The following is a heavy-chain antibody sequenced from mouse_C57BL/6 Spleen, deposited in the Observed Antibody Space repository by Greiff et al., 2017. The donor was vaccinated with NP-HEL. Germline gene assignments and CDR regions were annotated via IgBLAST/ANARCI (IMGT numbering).Heavy chain of an antibody. CDR3: ARYHYDYDVYFDY. CDR2: INPSNGGT. CDR1: GYTFTSYW. D-gene: IGHD2-4*01. V-gene: IGHV1-53*01. J-gene: IGHJ2*01. Sequence: QVQLKQPGTELVKPGASVKLSCKASGYTFTSYWMHWVKQRPGQGLEWIGNINPSNGGTNYNEKFKSKATLTVDKSSSTAYMQLSSLTSEDSAVYYCARYHYDYDVYFDYWGQGTTLTVSS.